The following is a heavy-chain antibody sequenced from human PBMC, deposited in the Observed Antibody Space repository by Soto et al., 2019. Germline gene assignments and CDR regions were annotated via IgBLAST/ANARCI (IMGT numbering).Heavy chain of an antibody. Sequence: QVQLQESGPGLVKPSQTLSLTCTVSGGSISSAGYYWGWIRQFPGKGLEWIGYIYSSGSTYYNPSLKSRVTISVDTSKNQFSRKLSSVTAADTAVYYCASQATGWYPDFWGQGTLVTVSS. CDR3: ASQATGWYPDF. CDR1: GGSISSAGYY. D-gene: IGHD6-19*01. CDR2: IYSSGST. V-gene: IGHV4-31*03. J-gene: IGHJ4*02.